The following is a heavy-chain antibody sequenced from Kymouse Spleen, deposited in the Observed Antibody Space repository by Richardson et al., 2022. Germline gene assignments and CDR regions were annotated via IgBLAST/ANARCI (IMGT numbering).Heavy chain of an antibody. CDR2: ISYDGSNK. CDR1: GFTFSSYG. J-gene: IGHJ3*02. CDR3: AKDRGDSSGYHDAFDI. D-gene: IGHD3-22*01. Sequence: QVQLVESGGGVVQPGRSLRLSCAASGFTFSSYGMHWVRQAPGKGLEWVAVISYDGSNKYYADSVKGRFTISRDNSKNTLYLQMNSLRAEDTAVYYCAKDRGDSSGYHDAFDIWGQGTMVTVSS. V-gene: IGHV3-30*18.